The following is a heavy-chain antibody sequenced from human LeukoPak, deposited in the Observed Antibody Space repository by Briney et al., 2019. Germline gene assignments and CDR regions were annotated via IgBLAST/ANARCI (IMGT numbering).Heavy chain of an antibody. CDR1: GFTFSSYS. CDR2: ISSTSTYI. V-gene: IGHV3-21*01. D-gene: IGHD3-10*01. J-gene: IGHJ6*02. CDR3: TRDQGAGTYRSFGMDV. Sequence: GGSLRLSCAASGFTFSSYSMNWVRQAPGKGLEWVSSISSTSTYIFYADSVKGRFTISKDNAKNSLYLQMNSLRAEDTAIYHCTRDQGAGTYRSFGMDVWGQGTSVTVSS.